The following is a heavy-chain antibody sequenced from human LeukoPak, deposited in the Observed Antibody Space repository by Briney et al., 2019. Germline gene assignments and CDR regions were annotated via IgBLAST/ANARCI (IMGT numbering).Heavy chain of an antibody. J-gene: IGHJ4*02. Sequence: GGSLRLSCAASGFTFRQYGMHWVRQAPGKGLEWVAIISYDGSNEYYADSVKGRFTISRDNSKNTLYLQMNSLRAEDTAVYYCAKDGTPSYWGQGTLVTVSS. CDR1: GFTFRQYG. D-gene: IGHD1-14*01. CDR2: ISYDGSNE. CDR3: AKDGTPSY. V-gene: IGHV3-30*18.